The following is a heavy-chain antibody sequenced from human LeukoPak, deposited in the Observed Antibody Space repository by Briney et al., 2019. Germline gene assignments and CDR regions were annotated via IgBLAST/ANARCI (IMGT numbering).Heavy chain of an antibody. J-gene: IGHJ4*02. V-gene: IGHV4-34*01. CDR2: INHSGST. CDR1: GGSFSGYY. D-gene: IGHD3-3*01. Sequence: SETLSLTCAVYGGSFSGYYWSWIRQPPGKGLEWIGEINHSGSTNYNPSLKSRVTISVDTSKNQFSLKLISVTAADTAVYYCARDIPSGYHDYWGQGTLVTVSP. CDR3: ARDIPSGYHDY.